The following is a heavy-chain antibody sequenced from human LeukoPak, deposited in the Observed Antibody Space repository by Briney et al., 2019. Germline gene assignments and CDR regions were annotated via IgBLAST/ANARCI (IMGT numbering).Heavy chain of an antibody. D-gene: IGHD3-3*01. J-gene: IGHJ4*02. CDR1: GGSISSSSYY. CDR2: IYYSGST. CDR3: ARHGHDTDNYEAHFDY. Sequence: SETLSLTCTVSGGSISSSSYYWGWIRQPPGKGLEWIGSIYYSGSTYYNPSLKSRVTISVDTSKSQFSLKLSSVTAADTAVYYCARHGHDTDNYEAHFDYWGQGTLVTVSS. V-gene: IGHV4-39*01.